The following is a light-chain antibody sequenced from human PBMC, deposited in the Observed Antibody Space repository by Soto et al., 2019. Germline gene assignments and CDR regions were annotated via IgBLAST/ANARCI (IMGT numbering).Light chain of an antibody. CDR3: SSYSGGNNLV. CDR2: EVI. J-gene: IGLJ2*01. Sequence: QSALTQPPSASGSPGQSVTISCTGTSSDVGGYNYVSWYQQHPGNALKLMIYEVIKRPSGVPDRFSGSKSGNTASLTVSGLQAEDEADYYCSSYSGGNNLVFGGGTKLTVL. V-gene: IGLV2-8*01. CDR1: SSDVGGYNY.